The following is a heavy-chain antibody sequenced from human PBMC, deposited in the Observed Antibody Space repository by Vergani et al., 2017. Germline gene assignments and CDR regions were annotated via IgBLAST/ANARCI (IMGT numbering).Heavy chain of an antibody. CDR1: GFSFNTYW. Sequence: EVQLVESGGGSVQSGGSLRLSCVASGFSFNTYWMHWVRQVPGKGLMWVARIDEYGNRATYGDFETGRFHIFSDNAKNTVFLQMNNLRADDAGVYYCVRTEYCNGIACNTRFDSWGQGALVTVSS. V-gene: IGHV3-74*03. J-gene: IGHJ5*01. D-gene: IGHD2/OR15-2a*01. CDR2: IDEYGNRA. CDR3: VRTEYCNGIACNTRFDS.